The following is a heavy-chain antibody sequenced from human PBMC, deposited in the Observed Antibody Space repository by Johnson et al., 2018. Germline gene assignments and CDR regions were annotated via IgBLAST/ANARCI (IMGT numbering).Heavy chain of an antibody. CDR3: AKDWVKVGTVVGPGFRVFDF. V-gene: IGHV3-30*18. Sequence: QVQLVESGGSVVQPGRSLRLSCAASGFTFRDYGMHWVRQAPGKGLEWVTFISYDGTNRIYADSVKGRFAISRDDSKNTVYLQMNSLRNDDTAGHYCAKDWVKVGTVVGPGFRVFDFWGQGTLVTVSS. CDR2: ISYDGTNR. CDR1: GFTFRDYG. J-gene: IGHJ4*02. D-gene: IGHD3-22*01.